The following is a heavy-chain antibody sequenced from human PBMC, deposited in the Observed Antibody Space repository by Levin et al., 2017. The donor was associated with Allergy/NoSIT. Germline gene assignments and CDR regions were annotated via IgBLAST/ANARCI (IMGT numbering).Heavy chain of an antibody. CDR2: IIPIFGTA. CDR3: ASEKRITIFGVVIGYFDY. V-gene: IGHV1-69*06. D-gene: IGHD3-3*01. J-gene: IGHJ4*02. Sequence: VASVKVSCKASGGTFSSYAISWVRQAPGQGLEWMGGIIPIFGTANYAQKFQGRVTITADKSTSTAYMELSSLRSEDTAVYYCASEKRITIFGVVIGYFDYWGQGTLVTVSS. CDR1: GGTFSSYA.